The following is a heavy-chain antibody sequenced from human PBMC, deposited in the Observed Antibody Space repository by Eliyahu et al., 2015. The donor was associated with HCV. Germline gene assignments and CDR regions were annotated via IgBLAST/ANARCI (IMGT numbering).Heavy chain of an antibody. CDR1: GGTFTWNA. V-gene: IGHV1-69*06. Sequence: QVQMVQSGADVKKPGSSVKVSCKTSGGTFTWNAISWVRQAPGQGLEWMGGVIPALPHSILRTQVPXAESRFPRTDQRILPYMELSSLRSEDTAVYYCARDLQTYSGGYLGRDPQRVPSYQYTLDVWGQGTTVTVSS. J-gene: IGHJ6*02. D-gene: IGHD6-19*01. CDR3: ARDLQTYSGGYLGRDPQRVPSYQYTLDV. CDR2: VIPALPHS.